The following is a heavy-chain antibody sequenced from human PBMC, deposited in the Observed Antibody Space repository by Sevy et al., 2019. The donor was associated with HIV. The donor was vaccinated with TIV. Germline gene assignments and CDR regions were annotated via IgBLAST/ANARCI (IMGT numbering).Heavy chain of an antibody. D-gene: IGHD6-19*01. V-gene: IGHV3-30-3*01. CDR1: GFTFSSYA. J-gene: IGHJ4*02. CDR3: ARARAGNIAVGEGPY. Sequence: GGSLRLSCAASGFTFSSYAMHWVRQAPGKGLEWVAVISYDGSNKYYADSVKGRFTISRDNSKNTLYLLMNSLRAEDTAVYYCARARAGNIAVGEGPYWGQGTLVTVSS. CDR2: ISYDGSNK.